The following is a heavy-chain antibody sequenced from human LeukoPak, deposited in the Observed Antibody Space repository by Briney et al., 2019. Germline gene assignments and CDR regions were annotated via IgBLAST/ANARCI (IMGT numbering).Heavy chain of an antibody. CDR2: INHSGGT. CDR1: GGSFSGYY. Sequence: SETPSLTCAVYGGSFSGYYWSWIRQPPGKALEWIGEINHSGGTNYNPSLKSRVTISLDASKNQFSLKLNSVTAADTAVYYCASSVGATSPFDYWGRGTLVTVSS. J-gene: IGHJ4*02. D-gene: IGHD1-26*01. CDR3: ASSVGATSPFDY. V-gene: IGHV4-34*01.